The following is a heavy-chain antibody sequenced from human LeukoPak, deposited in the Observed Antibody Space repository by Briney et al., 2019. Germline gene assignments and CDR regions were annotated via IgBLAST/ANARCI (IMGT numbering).Heavy chain of an antibody. CDR1: GFTFSSCG. V-gene: IGHV3-21*01. Sequence: PGGSLRLSCAASGFTFSSCGMNWVRQAPGKGLEWVSSISGSSTYIYYADSVKGRFTISRDNAKNSLYLQMNSLRAEDTAVYYCARRTWELLTFDYWGQGTLVTVSS. J-gene: IGHJ4*02. CDR3: ARRTWELLTFDY. D-gene: IGHD1-26*01. CDR2: ISGSSTYI.